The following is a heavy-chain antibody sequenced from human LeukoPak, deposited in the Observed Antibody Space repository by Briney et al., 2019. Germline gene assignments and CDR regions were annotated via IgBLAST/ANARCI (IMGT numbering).Heavy chain of an antibody. CDR1: GGSISSYY. Sequence: SETLSLTCTVSGGSISSYYWSWIRQPPGKGLEWIGYIYYSGSTNYNPSLKSRVTISVDTSKNQFSLKLSSATAADTAVYYCARRYCSGGSCYSSLDYWGQGSLVSVSS. D-gene: IGHD2-15*01. J-gene: IGHJ4*02. CDR2: IYYSGST. V-gene: IGHV4-59*08. CDR3: ARRYCSGGSCYSSLDY.